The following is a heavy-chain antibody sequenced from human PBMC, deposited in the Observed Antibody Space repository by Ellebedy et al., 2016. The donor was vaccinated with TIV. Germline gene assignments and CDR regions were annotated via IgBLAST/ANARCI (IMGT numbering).Heavy chain of an antibody. Sequence: GESLKISCATSGFSVSGMHWVRQAPGKGLEWAAFIRSDGSTKYYTDSVKGRFTISRDSSKNTLDLQMNSLRAEDTAVYYCVKGAYPVPTVIAVWGQGTMVTVSS. J-gene: IGHJ6*02. D-gene: IGHD3-16*02. CDR1: GFSVSG. CDR3: VKGAYPVPTVIAV. V-gene: IGHV3-30*02. CDR2: IRSDGSTK.